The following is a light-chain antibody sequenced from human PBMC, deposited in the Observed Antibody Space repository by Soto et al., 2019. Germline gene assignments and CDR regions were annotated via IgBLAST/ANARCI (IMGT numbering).Light chain of an antibody. CDR2: CAS. Sequence: EIVMTQSPATLSVSPGERATLSCRASQSVSSSLAWYQQRPGQAPRLLIFCASTRATGIPARFSGSGSGTEFTLTISSLQSEDFAIYYCQHYNNWPFTFGPGTKVDIK. J-gene: IGKJ3*01. CDR1: QSVSSS. CDR3: QHYNNWPFT. V-gene: IGKV3-15*01.